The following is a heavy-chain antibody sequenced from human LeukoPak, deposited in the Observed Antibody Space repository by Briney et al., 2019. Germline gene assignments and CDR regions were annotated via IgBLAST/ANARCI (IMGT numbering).Heavy chain of an antibody. V-gene: IGHV4-59*01. Sequence: PSETLSLTCTVSGGSISSYYWSWIRQPPGKGLEWIGYIYYSGSTNYNPSLKSRVTISVDTSKNQFSLKLSSVTAADTAVYYCAREDDYGGNEEAFDIWGQGTMVTVSS. CDR3: AREDDYGGNEEAFDI. CDR2: IYYSGST. J-gene: IGHJ3*02. D-gene: IGHD4-17*01. CDR1: GGSISSYY.